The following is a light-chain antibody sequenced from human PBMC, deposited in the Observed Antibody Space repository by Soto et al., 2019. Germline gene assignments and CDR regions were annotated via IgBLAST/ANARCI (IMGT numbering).Light chain of an antibody. J-gene: IGLJ2*01. Sequence: QAVVTQEPSLTVSPGGTVTLTCGSSTGAVTSGHYPYWFQQKSGQAPRALIYDTSNKHSWTPARFSGSLLGGKAALTLSGAQPEDEAEYYCLLSFSGTHVVFGAGTKLTVL. CDR3: LLSFSGTHVV. CDR2: DTS. V-gene: IGLV7-46*01. CDR1: TGAVTSGHY.